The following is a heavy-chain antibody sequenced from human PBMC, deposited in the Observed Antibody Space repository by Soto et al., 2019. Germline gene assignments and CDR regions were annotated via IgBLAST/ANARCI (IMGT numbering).Heavy chain of an antibody. CDR3: ARDRGRLHCYSFLDF. Sequence: QGLEWMGWTSGFNGNTNYAPSLQGRVTMTTDTSTNTAYMQLTSLRSDDTGVYFCARDRGRLHCYSFLDFWGHGTQVTV. J-gene: IGHJ4*03. V-gene: IGHV1-18*01. D-gene: IGHD2-21*02. CDR2: TSGFNGNT.